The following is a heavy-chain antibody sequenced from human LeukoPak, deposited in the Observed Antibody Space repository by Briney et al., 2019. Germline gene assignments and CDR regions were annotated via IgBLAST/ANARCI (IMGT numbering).Heavy chain of an antibody. D-gene: IGHD3-3*01. V-gene: IGHV4-39*01. CDR1: GGSISSSSYY. J-gene: IGHJ4*02. CDR3: ARHGVVVVRVY. CDR2: IYYSGST. Sequence: SETLSLTCTVSGGSISSSSYYWGWIRQPPGKGLEWIGSIYYSGSTYYNPSLKSRVTISVDTSKNQFSLKLSSVTAADTTVYYCARHGVVVVRVYWGQGTLVTVSS.